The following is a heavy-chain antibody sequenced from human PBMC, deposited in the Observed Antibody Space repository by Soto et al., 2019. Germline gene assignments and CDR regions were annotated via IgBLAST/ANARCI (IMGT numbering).Heavy chain of an antibody. CDR3: ARDSITMVRGVIIGYYGMDV. V-gene: IGHV4-59*01. Sequence: SETLSLTCTVSGGSIRRYYWSWIRQPPGKGLEWIGYMNDRGSTNYKPSLKSRVTISVDTSKNQFSLKLSSVTAADTAVYYCARDSITMVRGVIIGYYGMDVWGQGTTVTVSS. D-gene: IGHD3-10*01. J-gene: IGHJ6*02. CDR1: GGSIRRYY. CDR2: MNDRGST.